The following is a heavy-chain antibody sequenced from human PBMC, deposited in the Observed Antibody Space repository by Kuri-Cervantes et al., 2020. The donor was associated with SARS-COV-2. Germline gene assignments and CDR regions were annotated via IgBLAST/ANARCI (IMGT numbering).Heavy chain of an antibody. CDR1: GGSISSSSYY. J-gene: IGHJ5*02. V-gene: IGHV4-39*01. CDR3: VRLGLT. Sequence: GSLRLSCTVSGGSISSSSYYWGWIRQPPGKGLEWIGSIYYSGSTYYNPSLKSRVTISVDTSKNQFSLKLSSVTAADTAVYYCVRLGLTWGQGTLVTCSS. CDR2: IYYSGST.